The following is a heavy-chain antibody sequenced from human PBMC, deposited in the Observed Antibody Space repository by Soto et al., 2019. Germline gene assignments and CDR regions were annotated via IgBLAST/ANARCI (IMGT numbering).Heavy chain of an antibody. D-gene: IGHD3-3*02. CDR1: GGSISSGGYY. V-gene: IGHV4-31*03. CDR2: IYYSGST. CDR3: ARERADPPFYFDY. Sequence: QVQLQESGPGLVKPSQTLSITCTVSGGSISSGGYYWSWIRQHPGKGLEWIGYIYYSGSTYYNPSLKGRVTISVDTSKNQFSLKMSSVTAADTAVYYCARERADPPFYFDYWGQGTLVTVSS. J-gene: IGHJ4*02.